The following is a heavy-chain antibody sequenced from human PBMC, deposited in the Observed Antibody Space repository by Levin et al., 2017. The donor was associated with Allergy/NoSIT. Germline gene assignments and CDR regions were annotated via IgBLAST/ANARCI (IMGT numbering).Heavy chain of an antibody. V-gene: IGHV4-39*01. CDR3: ARRGEQQSEGFDY. D-gene: IGHD6-13*01. CDR1: GGSISSSSYY. CDR2: IYYSGST. Sequence: ESLKISCTVSGGSISSSSYYWGWIRQPPGKGLEWIGSIYYSGSTYYNPSLKSRVTISVDTSKNQFSLKLSSVTAADTAVYYCARRGEQQSEGFDYWGQGALVTVSS. J-gene: IGHJ4*02.